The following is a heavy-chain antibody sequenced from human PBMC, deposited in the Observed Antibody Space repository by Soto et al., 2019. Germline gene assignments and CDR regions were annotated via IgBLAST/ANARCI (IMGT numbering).Heavy chain of an antibody. Sequence: ASVKVSCKASGYTFTGYYMHWVRQAPGQGLEWMGWINPKSGGTSTAQKFQGWVTMTTDTSISTASMELTRLTSDDTAIYYCARGDSTDCSNGVCSFFYNHDMDVWGQGTTVTVSS. CDR1: GYTFTGYY. CDR2: INPKSGGT. V-gene: IGHV1-2*04. D-gene: IGHD2-8*01. J-gene: IGHJ6*02. CDR3: ARGDSTDCSNGVCSFFYNHDMDV.